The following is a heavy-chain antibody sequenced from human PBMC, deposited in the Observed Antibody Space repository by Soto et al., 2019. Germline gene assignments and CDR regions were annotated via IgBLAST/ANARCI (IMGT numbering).Heavy chain of an antibody. Sequence: GTASVGSIMSSDYFWGWIPQPAGEGLEWIAYMSYSGTTHYNPSLKTRLIISLDTSENQFSLKLSSVTAADKAVYFCARYCSGGGCQYAFDIWGQGTMVT. V-gene: IGHV4-31*03. CDR2: MSYSGTT. J-gene: IGHJ3*02. CDR3: ARYCSGGGCQYAFDI. CDR1: VGSIMSSDYF. D-gene: IGHD2-15*01.